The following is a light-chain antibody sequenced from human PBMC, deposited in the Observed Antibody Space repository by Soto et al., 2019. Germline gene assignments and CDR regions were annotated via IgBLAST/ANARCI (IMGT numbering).Light chain of an antibody. Sequence: QSVLTQPRSVSGSPGQSVAISCTGTSTDVGGYNFVAWYQQHPGKAPKLIIYDVSKRPSGVPDRFSGSKSGSTSSLTLSGLQADDEADYYCCSYAGSYTLWVFGGGTKLTVL. CDR1: STDVGGYNF. J-gene: IGLJ3*02. CDR3: CSYAGSYTLWV. CDR2: DVS. V-gene: IGLV2-11*01.